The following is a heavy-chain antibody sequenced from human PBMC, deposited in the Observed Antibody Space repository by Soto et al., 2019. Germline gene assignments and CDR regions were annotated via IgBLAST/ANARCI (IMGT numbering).Heavy chain of an antibody. CDR1: GFTFSSYG. J-gene: IGHJ1*01. CDR2: ISYDGSNK. D-gene: IGHD6-13*01. Sequence: GGSLRLSCAASGFTFSSYGMHWVRQAPGKGLEWVAVISYDGSNKYYADSVKGRFTISRDNSKNTLYLQMNSLRAEDTAVYYCAGAAAGGAEYFQHWGQGTLVTVSS. V-gene: IGHV3-30*03. CDR3: AGAAAGGAEYFQH.